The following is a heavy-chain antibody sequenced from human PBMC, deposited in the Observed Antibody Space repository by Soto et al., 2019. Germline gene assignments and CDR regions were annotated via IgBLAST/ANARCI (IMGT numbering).Heavy chain of an antibody. J-gene: IGHJ4*02. V-gene: IGHV3-30*03. D-gene: IGHD5-18*01. CDR2: ISYDGSLQ. CDR3: VSDRGYGHASVPYS. CDR1: GFAFSSYG. Sequence: QAQLVESGGGVVQPGRSLRLSCAASGFAFSSYGMHWVRQAPGTGLEWVAVISYDGSLQHYADSVKGRFTISRDNSKNMLLRQMSSRRAGDTAVYYCVSDRGYGHASVPYSWGQGTLVSVSS.